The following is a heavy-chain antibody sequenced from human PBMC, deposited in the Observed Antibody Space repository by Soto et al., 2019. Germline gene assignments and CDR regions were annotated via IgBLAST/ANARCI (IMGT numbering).Heavy chain of an antibody. J-gene: IGHJ5*02. CDR1: GFTFGDYA. D-gene: IGHD6-13*01. Sequence: SLRLSCTASGFTFGDYAMRWLRQAPGKXLEWVSFIRSKAYGETAEHAASVRGRFIISRDDSKSIVHLQMNSLKTEDTGVYYCTRDLGFGIAAAGHNRFDPWGQGTQVTVSS. CDR2: IRSKAYGETA. CDR3: TRDLGFGIAAAGHNRFDP. V-gene: IGHV3-49*03.